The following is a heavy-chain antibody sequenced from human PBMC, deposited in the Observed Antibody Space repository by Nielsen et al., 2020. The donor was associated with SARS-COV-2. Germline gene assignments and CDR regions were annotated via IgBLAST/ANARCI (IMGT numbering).Heavy chain of an antibody. D-gene: IGHD2-15*01. Sequence: ASVKVSCKASGYTFTRYGITWVRQAPGQGLEWMGWINTNTGNPTYAQGFTGRFVFSLDTSVSTAYLQISSLKAEDTAVYYCARVWGSGGSCTLFDYWGQGTLVTVSS. J-gene: IGHJ4*02. CDR3: ARVWGSGGSCTLFDY. CDR1: GYTFTRYG. CDR2: INTNTGNP. V-gene: IGHV7-4-1*02.